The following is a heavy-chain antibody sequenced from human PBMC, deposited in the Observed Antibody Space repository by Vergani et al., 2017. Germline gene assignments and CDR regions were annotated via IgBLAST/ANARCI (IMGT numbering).Heavy chain of an antibody. CDR3: ARIWFGELSVDP. CDR1: GYSISSGYY. J-gene: IGHJ5*02. D-gene: IGHD3-10*01. V-gene: IGHV4-38-2*02. CDR2: IYRTGRT. Sequence: QVQLQQSGPGLVKPSETLSLTCSVSGYSISSGYYWGWVRQSPGKGLEWIASIYRTGRTHFNPSLKSRVTISVDTSKNQFSLKLSSVTAADTAVYYCARIWFGELSVDPWGQGTLVTVSS.